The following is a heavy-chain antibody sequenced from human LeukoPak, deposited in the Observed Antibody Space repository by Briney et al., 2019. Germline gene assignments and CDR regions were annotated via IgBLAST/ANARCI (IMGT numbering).Heavy chain of an antibody. V-gene: IGHV3-30*04. Sequence: GRSLRLSCAASGFTFSSYAMHWVRKAPGKGLEWVAVISHDGSNKYYADSVKGRFTISRDNSKNTLYLQMNSLRAEDTAVYYCARDYGDYYFDYWGQGTLVTVSS. CDR1: GFTFSSYA. CDR2: ISHDGSNK. J-gene: IGHJ4*02. D-gene: IGHD4-17*01. CDR3: ARDYGDYYFDY.